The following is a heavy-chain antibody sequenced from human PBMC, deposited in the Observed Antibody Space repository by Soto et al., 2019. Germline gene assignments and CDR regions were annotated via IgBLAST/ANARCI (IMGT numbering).Heavy chain of an antibody. D-gene: IGHD2-21*01. Sequence: EVQLSESGGDLVQAGGSLRLSCAASGFTFSTYAMAWVRQAPGKGLQWVSVVSDSGSDTYYVDSVKGRFTISRDNSKNTLNLQMNSLRVDDTAIYYCAKCPAHVVREGPDYWGQGTLVTVSS. V-gene: IGHV3-23*01. J-gene: IGHJ4*02. CDR1: GFTFSTYA. CDR3: AKCPAHVVREGPDY. CDR2: VSDSGSDT.